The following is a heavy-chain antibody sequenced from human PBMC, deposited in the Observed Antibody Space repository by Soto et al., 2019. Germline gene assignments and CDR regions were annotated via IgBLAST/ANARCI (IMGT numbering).Heavy chain of an antibody. D-gene: IGHD6-6*01. J-gene: IGHJ4*02. CDR2: ISGSGDNT. V-gene: IGHV3-23*01. CDR1: GFTFSTFA. Sequence: EGQLLESGGGLVQPGGSLRLSCAASGFTFSTFAMTWVRQAPGKGLEWVPTISGSGDNTNSADSVRGRFTLSRHNAKNTLYLPTNSLRADDTAVYYCAKRPLAARHTDYWGQGTLVTVSS. CDR3: AKRPLAARHTDY.